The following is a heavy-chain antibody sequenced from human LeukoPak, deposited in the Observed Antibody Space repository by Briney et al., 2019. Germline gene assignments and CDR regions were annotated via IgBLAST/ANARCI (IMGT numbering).Heavy chain of an antibody. V-gene: IGHV4-31*03. Sequence: PSETLSLTCTVSGGSISSGGYYWSWIRQHPGKGLEWIGYIYYSGSTYYNPSLKSRVTISVDTSKNQFSLKLSSVTAADTAVYYCARELRYFELGFDPWGQGTLVTVSS. CDR1: GGSISSGGYY. CDR2: IYYSGST. CDR3: ARELRYFELGFDP. J-gene: IGHJ5*02. D-gene: IGHD3-9*01.